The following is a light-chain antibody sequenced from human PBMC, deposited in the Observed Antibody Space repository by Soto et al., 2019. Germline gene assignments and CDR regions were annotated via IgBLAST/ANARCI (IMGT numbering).Light chain of an antibody. CDR3: QSYDSSTVI. Sequence: NFMLTQPHSLSESPGKTVTISCTRSSGGIASNYVQWYQQRPGSAPTTVIYEHNQRPSGVPDRFSGSTDGSSNSASLTISGLQTEDEADYYCQSYDSSTVIFGGGTKVTVL. CDR1: SGGIASNY. CDR2: EHN. V-gene: IGLV6-57*04. J-gene: IGLJ2*01.